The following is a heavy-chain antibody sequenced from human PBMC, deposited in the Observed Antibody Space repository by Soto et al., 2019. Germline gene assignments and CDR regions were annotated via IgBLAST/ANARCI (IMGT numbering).Heavy chain of an antibody. CDR2: IWYDGSNK. Sequence: QVQLVESGGGVVQPGRSLRLSCAASGFTFSSYGMHWVRQAPGKGLEWVAVIWYDGSNKYYADSVKGRFTISRDNSKNTLYLQMNSLRAEETAVYYCARVIGDGYNFEPSVYWGQGTLVTVSS. D-gene: IGHD5-12*01. J-gene: IGHJ4*02. CDR1: GFTFSSYG. CDR3: ARVIGDGYNFEPSVY. V-gene: IGHV3-33*01.